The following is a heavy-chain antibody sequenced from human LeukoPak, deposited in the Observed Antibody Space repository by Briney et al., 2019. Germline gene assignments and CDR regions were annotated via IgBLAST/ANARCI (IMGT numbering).Heavy chain of an antibody. Sequence: SVKVSCKASGGTFRSYVISRVREAPGQGLEWMGGIIPIFGTANYEQKYQGRITITTEDSTSTAYMELSSLTSEDTAVYYCARVGYSSSDDYWGQGTLVTVSS. CDR1: GGTFRSYV. CDR2: IIPIFGTA. V-gene: IGHV1-69*05. CDR3: ARVGYSSSDDY. D-gene: IGHD6-6*01. J-gene: IGHJ4*02.